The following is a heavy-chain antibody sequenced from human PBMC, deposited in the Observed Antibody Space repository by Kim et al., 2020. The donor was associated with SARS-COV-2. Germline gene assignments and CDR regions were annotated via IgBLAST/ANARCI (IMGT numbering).Heavy chain of an antibody. D-gene: IGHD6-13*01. CDR2: IRSKANSYAT. CDR3: TRRSPGSSWYNWFDP. CDR1: GFTFSGSA. Sequence: GGSLRLSCAASGFTFSGSAMHWVRQASGKGLEWVGRIRSKANSYATAYAASVKGRFTISRDDSKNTAYLQMNSLKTEDTAVYYCTRRSPGSSWYNWFDPWGQGTLVTVSS. J-gene: IGHJ5*02. V-gene: IGHV3-73*01.